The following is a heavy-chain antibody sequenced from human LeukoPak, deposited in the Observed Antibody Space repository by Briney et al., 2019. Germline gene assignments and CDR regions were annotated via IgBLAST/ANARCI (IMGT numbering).Heavy chain of an antibody. Sequence: SETLSLTCTVSGDSISSNSWSWIRQPPGRGLEWVGYIYYSGSTNYNPSLKGRVTISIDTSKTQFSLKLSSVTAADTAVYYCAREGIAAAGMNAFDIWGQGTMVTVSS. CDR1: GDSISSNS. J-gene: IGHJ3*02. CDR3: AREGIAAAGMNAFDI. CDR2: IYYSGST. V-gene: IGHV4-59*01. D-gene: IGHD6-13*01.